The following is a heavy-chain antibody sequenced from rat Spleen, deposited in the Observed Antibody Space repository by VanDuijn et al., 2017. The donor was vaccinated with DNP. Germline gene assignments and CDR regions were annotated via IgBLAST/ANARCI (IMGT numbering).Heavy chain of an antibody. CDR2: ISYSGNT. CDR1: GYSITSNY. CDR3: ARWTRYFDY. D-gene: IGHD1-7*01. V-gene: IGHV3-1*01. Sequence: EVQLQESGSGLVKPSQSLSLTCSVTGYSITSNYWGWIRKFQGNKMEYMGHISYSGNTNYNPSLKSRISITRDTSKNHFFLHLNSVTTEDTATYYCARWTRYFDYWGQGVMVTVSS. J-gene: IGHJ2*01.